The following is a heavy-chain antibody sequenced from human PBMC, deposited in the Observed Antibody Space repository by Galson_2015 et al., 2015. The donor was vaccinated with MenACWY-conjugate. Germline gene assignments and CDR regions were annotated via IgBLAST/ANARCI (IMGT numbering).Heavy chain of an antibody. D-gene: IGHD3-16*01. CDR3: ARASFVGGYYMDV. Sequence: TLSLTCTVSGGSIRSGGVYWRWIRPHPGKGLEWIGYIFYIGSAYYNPSLKSRLAISVDTPKNQFSLKLRSVTAADTAVYYCARASFVGGYYMDVWGNGTTVTVSS. J-gene: IGHJ6*03. CDR1: GGSIRSGGVY. CDR2: IFYIGSA. V-gene: IGHV4-31*03.